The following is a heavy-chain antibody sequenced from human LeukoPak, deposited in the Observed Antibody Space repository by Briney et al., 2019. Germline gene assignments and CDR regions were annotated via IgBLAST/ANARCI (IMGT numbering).Heavy chain of an antibody. V-gene: IGHV4-39*07. CDR3: ARYIVSYPHDAFDI. J-gene: IGHJ3*02. D-gene: IGHD1-26*01. CDR1: GGSIRSDSYA. CDR2: IYYSGSP. Sequence: SETLSLTCTVSGGSIRSDSYAGGWIRQPPGKGLEWIGSIYYSGSPYYNPSLKSRVTISVDTSKKQFSLKLSSVTAADTAFYYCARYIVSYPHDAFDIWGQGTMVTVSS.